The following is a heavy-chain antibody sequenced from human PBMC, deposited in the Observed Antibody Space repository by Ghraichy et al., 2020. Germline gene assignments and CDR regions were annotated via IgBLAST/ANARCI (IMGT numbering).Heavy chain of an antibody. J-gene: IGHJ6*03. CDR1: GYTFTSYG. Sequence: ASVKVSCKASGYTFTSYGISWVRQAPGQGLEWMGWISAYNGNTMYTQMLQGRITMTTDTSTTTAYMELRSLRSDDTAVYYCARSLWGVSYYYYMDVWGKGTTVTVSS. D-gene: IGHD3-10*01. V-gene: IGHV1-18*01. CDR3: ARSLWGVSYYYYMDV. CDR2: ISAYNGNT.